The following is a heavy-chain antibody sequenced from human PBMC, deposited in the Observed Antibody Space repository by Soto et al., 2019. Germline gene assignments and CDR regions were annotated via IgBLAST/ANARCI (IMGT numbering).Heavy chain of an antibody. V-gene: IGHV3-30*04. CDR1: GFTFSNFA. D-gene: IGHD6-13*01. J-gene: IGHJ5*01. CDR3: ARERAIAATGIFYS. Sequence: PGGSLRLSCAASGFTFSNFAMHWVRQAPGKGLEWVAATSFDGKNTDYADPVKGRFTISRDNSKKTLFLQMNSLRPEDTAVYYCARERAIAATGIFYSWGQGTLVTVSS. CDR2: TSFDGKNT.